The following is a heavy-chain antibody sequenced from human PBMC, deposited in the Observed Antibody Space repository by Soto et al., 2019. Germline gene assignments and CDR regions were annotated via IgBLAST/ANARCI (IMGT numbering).Heavy chain of an antibody. CDR3: ARDEYYGSGSYYRPYYYGMDV. J-gene: IGHJ6*02. V-gene: IGHV3-30-3*01. Sequence: GGSLRLSCAASGFTFSSYAMHWVRQAPGKGLEWVAVISYDGSNKYYADSVKGRFTISRDNSKNTLYLQMNSLRAEDTAVYYCARDEYYGSGSYYRPYYYGMDVWGQGTTVTVSS. CDR1: GFTFSSYA. CDR2: ISYDGSNK. D-gene: IGHD3-10*01.